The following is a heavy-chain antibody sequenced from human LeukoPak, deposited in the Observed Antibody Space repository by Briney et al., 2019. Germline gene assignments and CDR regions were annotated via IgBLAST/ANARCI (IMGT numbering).Heavy chain of an antibody. CDR2: ITGSGGGT. CDR3: GRDPNGDYLGAIDF. V-gene: IGHV3-23*01. Sequence: GGSLRLSCTASGFTFSAYALTWVRQAPGRGLERVSGITGSGGGTKYADSVKGRFTIFRDNSKNTLYLQMNSLRVEDTAVYYCGRDPNGDYLGAIDFWGRGTMVTVSS. D-gene: IGHD2-8*01. CDR1: GFTFSAYA. J-gene: IGHJ3*01.